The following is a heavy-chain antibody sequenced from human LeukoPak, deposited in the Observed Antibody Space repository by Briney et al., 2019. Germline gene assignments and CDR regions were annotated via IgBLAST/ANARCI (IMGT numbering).Heavy chain of an antibody. CDR1: GFTFSSYA. CDR2: ISGSGGST. V-gene: IGHV3-23*01. D-gene: IGHD3-10*01. Sequence: GGSLRLTCAASGFTFSSYAMSWVRQAPGKGLERVSAISGSGGSTYYADSVKGRFTISRDNSKNTLYLQMNSLRAEDTAVYYCAKDRVSRLLWFGEYHYWGQGTLVTVSS. J-gene: IGHJ4*02. CDR3: AKDRVSRLLWFGEYHY.